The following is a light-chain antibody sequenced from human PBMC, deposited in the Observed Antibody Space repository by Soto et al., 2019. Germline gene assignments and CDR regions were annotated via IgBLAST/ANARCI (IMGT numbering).Light chain of an antibody. CDR1: SSDVGGYNY. V-gene: IGLV2-14*01. CDR3: SSYTSRSTRV. CDR2: EVS. Sequence: QSALTQPASVSGSPGQSINISCTGTSSDVGGYNYVSWYQQHPGKAPKLMIYEVSNRPSGVSNRFSGSKSGNTASLTISGLQAEDEADYYCSSYTSRSTRVFGGGTKLTVL. J-gene: IGLJ3*02.